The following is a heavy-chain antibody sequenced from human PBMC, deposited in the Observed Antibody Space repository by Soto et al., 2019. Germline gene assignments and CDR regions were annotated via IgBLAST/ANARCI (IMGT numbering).Heavy chain of an antibody. J-gene: IGHJ4*02. CDR3: ARLEGLATIPEYFDF. CDR1: DDSINSDKYY. V-gene: IGHV4-39*01. CDR2: IYYRGIG. D-gene: IGHD3-3*01. Sequence: QLQLQESGPGLVKPSETLSLTCSVSDDSINSDKYYWGWIRQPPGKGLEWIGSIYYRGIGYYNPSLQTRVTMSLAKSTSQFSLRLNSGTAADSPVYFCARLEGLATIPEYFDFWGPGGQVTVSS.